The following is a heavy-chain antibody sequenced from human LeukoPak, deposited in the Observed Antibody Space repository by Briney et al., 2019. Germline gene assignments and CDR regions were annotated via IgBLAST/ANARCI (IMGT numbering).Heavy chain of an antibody. J-gene: IGHJ6*03. D-gene: IGHD4-17*01. CDR1: GFTFSSYA. V-gene: IGHV3-23*01. CDR2: ISGSGGST. CDR3: ARKFYGDYDLHYYYYMDV. Sequence: GGSLRLSCAASGFTFSSYAMSWVRQAPGKGLEWVSGISGSGGSTYYADSVKGRFTISRDNSKNTLYLQMNSLRAEDTAVYYCARKFYGDYDLHYYYYMDVWGKGTTVTISS.